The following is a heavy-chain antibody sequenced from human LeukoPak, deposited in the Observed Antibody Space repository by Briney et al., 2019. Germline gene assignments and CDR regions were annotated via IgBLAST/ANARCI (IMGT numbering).Heavy chain of an antibody. CDR3: TTAPYIWGSYRCNF. D-gene: IGHD3-16*02. CDR2: IKSKTDGATT. J-gene: IGHJ4*02. CDR1: GFTFSSAW. Sequence: GGSLRLSCAASGFTFSSAWMSWVRQAPGKGLEWVGRIKSKTDGATTDYAAPVNGRFTISRDDSKNTMYLQMNSLKTEDTAVYYCTTAPYIWGSYRCNFWGQGTLVTVSS. V-gene: IGHV3-15*01.